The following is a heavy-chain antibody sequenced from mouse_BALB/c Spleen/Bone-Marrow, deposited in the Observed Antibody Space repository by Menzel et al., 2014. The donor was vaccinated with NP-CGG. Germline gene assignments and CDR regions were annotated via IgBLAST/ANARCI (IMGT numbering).Heavy chain of an antibody. CDR2: INPYNSDA. V-gene: IGHV1-37*01. J-gene: IGHJ2*01. CDR3: GRSVYGSFDS. CDR1: GYSFTGYL. Sequence: EVNLVESGPELVKPGTSVKISCKASGYSFTGYLMNWVKQSHGKSLEWIGRINPYNSDAFYNPKFKGKATLTVDKSPSTAHMDLLSLTSEDSAVYYCGRSVYGSFDSWGQGTTLTVSS. D-gene: IGHD2-1*01.